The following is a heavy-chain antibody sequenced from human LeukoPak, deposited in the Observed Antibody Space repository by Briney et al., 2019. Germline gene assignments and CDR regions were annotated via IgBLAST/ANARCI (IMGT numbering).Heavy chain of an antibody. D-gene: IGHD2-2*01. V-gene: IGHV3-30-3*01. J-gene: IGHJ3*02. CDR2: IPYDGSNK. CDR3: ARAALYQLPEGDAFDI. Sequence: PGRSLRLSCAASGFTFSSYAMHWVRQAPGKGLEWVAVIPYDGSNKYYADSVKGRFTISRDNSKNTLYLQMNSLRAEDTAVYYCARAALYQLPEGDAFDIWGQGTMVTVSS. CDR1: GFTFSSYA.